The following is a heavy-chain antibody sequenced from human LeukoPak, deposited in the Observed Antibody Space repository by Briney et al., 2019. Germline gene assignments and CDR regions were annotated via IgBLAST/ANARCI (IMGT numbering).Heavy chain of an antibody. CDR1: GFTFVNAS. CDR2: MKSKPEGGTT. Sequence: GGSLRLSCLTSGFTFVNASMSWVRQAPGKGLEWVGLMKSKPEGGTTFYAAPVKDRFSISRDDSRNTLYVQMNSLTIGDTGVYYCTTGNPWGQGTLVTVSS. CDR3: TTGNP. J-gene: IGHJ5*02. V-gene: IGHV3-15*01.